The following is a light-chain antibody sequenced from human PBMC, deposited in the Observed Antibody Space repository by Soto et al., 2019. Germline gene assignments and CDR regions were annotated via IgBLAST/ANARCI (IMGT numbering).Light chain of an antibody. V-gene: IGKV1D-13*01. Sequence: AIQLTQSPYSLSASVGDRVTITCRASQGISSALAWYQQKPGKAPKLLIYDASNLESGVPSRFSGSGSGSGTDFTNTISSLQPEDFATYYCQQFNNYPFNFGPGTKVDFK. CDR1: QGISSA. J-gene: IGKJ3*01. CDR2: DAS. CDR3: QQFNNYPFN.